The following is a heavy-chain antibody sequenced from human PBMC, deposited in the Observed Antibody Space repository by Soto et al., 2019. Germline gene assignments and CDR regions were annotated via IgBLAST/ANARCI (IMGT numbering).Heavy chain of an antibody. CDR2: IYHSGST. V-gene: IGHV4-30-2*05. J-gene: IGHJ5*02. Sequence: LSLTCTVSGGSVSSGSYYWSWIRQPPGKGLEWIGYIYHSGSTYYNPSLKSRVTISVDTSKNQFSLKLSSVTAADTAVYYCASNTAMANNWFDPWGQGTLVTVSS. CDR1: GGSVSSGSYY. D-gene: IGHD5-18*01. CDR3: ASNTAMANNWFDP.